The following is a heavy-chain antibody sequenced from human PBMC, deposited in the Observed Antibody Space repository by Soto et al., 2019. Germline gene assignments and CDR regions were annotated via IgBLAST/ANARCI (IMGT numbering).Heavy chain of an antibody. V-gene: IGHV4-59*01. CDR2: IYYSGST. D-gene: IGHD5-18*01. Sequence: PSQTLSLTCTVSGGSLSSYYWSWIRQPPGEGLEWSGYIYYSGSTNYNPSLKSRVTISVDTSKNQVSLKLSSVTAADTAVYYCARGEPRGYSYGYVGGINWYDPWGQGTLVPVSS. CDR3: ARGEPRGYSYGYVGGINWYDP. J-gene: IGHJ5*02. CDR1: GGSLSSYY.